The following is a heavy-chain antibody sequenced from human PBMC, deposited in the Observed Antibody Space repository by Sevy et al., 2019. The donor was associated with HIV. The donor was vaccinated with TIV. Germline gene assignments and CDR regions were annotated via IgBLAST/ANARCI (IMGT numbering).Heavy chain of an antibody. CDR3: ARVIAAAGTGAFDI. V-gene: IGHV1-69*06. CDR2: IIPIFGTA. D-gene: IGHD6-13*01. Sequence: ASVKVSCKASEGTFSSYAISWVRQAPGQGLEWMGGIIPIFGTANYAQKFQGRVTITADKSTSTAYMELSSLRSEDTAVYYCARVIAAAGTGAFDIWGQGTMVTVSS. J-gene: IGHJ3*02. CDR1: EGTFSSYA.